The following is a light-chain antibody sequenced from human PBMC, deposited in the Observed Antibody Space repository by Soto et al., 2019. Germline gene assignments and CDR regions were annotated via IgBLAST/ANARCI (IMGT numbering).Light chain of an antibody. J-gene: IGLJ3*02. V-gene: IGLV1-47*01. CDR1: SSNIGSHF. CDR2: RDG. CDR3: AVWDQSLTGWV. Sequence: QSVLTQPPSASGTPGQSLTISCSGSSSNIGSHFVYWYQHLPGTAPKLLIFRDGQRPSGVPARFCGSKSGTSASLAITGLRSEDEADYYCAVWDQSLTGWVFGGGTKVTVL.